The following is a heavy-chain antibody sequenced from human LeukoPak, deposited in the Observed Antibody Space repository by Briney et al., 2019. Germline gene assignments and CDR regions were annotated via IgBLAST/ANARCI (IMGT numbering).Heavy chain of an antibody. J-gene: IGHJ4*02. CDR1: GGTFSSYA. CDR2: IIPILGIA. V-gene: IGHV1-69*04. Sequence: SVKVSCKASGGTFSSYAISWVRQAPGQGLEWMGRIIPILGIANYARKFQGRVTITADKSTSTAYMELSSLRSEDTAVYYCARGPSGYFDYWGQGTLVTVSS. CDR3: ARGPSGYFDY.